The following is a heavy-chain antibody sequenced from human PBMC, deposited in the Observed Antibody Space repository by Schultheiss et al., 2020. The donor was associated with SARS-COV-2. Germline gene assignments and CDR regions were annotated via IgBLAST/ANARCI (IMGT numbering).Heavy chain of an antibody. Sequence: GGSLRLSCAASGFTFSSYEMNWVRQAPGKGLEWVSYISSSGSTIYYADSVKGRFTISRDNAKNSLYLQMNSLRVEDTAVYYCARRAAGADYWGQGTLVTVSS. D-gene: IGHD6-13*01. V-gene: IGHV3-48*03. J-gene: IGHJ4*02. CDR2: ISSSGSTI. CDR3: ARRAAGADY. CDR1: GFTFSSYE.